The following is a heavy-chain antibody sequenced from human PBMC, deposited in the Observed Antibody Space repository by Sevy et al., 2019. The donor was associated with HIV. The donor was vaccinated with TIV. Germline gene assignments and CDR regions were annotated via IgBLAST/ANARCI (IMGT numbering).Heavy chain of an antibody. D-gene: IGHD6-13*01. V-gene: IGHV3-33*01. J-gene: IGHJ6*02. CDR1: GFTFSSYG. Sequence: GGSLRLSCAASGFTFSSYGMHWVRQAPGKGLEWVAVIWYDGSNKYYEDSVKGRFTISRDNSKNTLYLQMNSLRAEDTAVYYCASGLQYSSSWYNYYYYGMDVWGQGTTVTVSS. CDR2: IWYDGSNK. CDR3: ASGLQYSSSWYNYYYYGMDV.